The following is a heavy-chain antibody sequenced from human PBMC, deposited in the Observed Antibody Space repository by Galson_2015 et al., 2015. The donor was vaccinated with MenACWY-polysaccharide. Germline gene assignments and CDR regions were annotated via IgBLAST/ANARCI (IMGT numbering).Heavy chain of an antibody. J-gene: IGHJ3*02. D-gene: IGHD2-2*01. CDR3: AREGSRIVFHAFDI. CDR1: GLRFSDSG. CDR2: IQYDGSNK. Sequence: SLRLSCAASGLRFSDSGMHWVRQAPGKGLAWVAVIQYDGSNKVYAASVKGRINVSRDNSKNTVFLEMNTLGVEDTAVYYCAREGSRIVFHAFDIWCQGTMVTVSS. V-gene: IGHV3-33*01.